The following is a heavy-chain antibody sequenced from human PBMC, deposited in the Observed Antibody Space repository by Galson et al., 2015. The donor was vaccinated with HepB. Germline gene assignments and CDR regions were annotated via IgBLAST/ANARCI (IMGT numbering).Heavy chain of an antibody. Sequence: SLRLSCAASGFTFSSYAMSWVRQAPGKGLEWVSAISGSGGSTYYADSVKGRFTISRDNSKNTLYLQMNSLRAEDTAVYYCAKVKNLEWLLFSFDYWGQGTLVTVSS. D-gene: IGHD3-3*01. CDR3: AKVKNLEWLLFSFDY. CDR1: GFTFSSYA. V-gene: IGHV3-23*01. J-gene: IGHJ4*02. CDR2: ISGSGGST.